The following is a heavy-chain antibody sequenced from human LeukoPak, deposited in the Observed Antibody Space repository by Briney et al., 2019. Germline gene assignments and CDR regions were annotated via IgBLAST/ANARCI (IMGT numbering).Heavy chain of an antibody. D-gene: IGHD5-18*01. V-gene: IGHV1-2*02. CDR3: ARALVDTAMDYFDY. CDR2: INPNSGGT. CDR1: GYMFTGYY. J-gene: IGHJ4*02. Sequence: ASVKVSCKASGYMFTGYYMHWVRQAPGQGLEWMGWINPNSGGTNYAQKFQGRVTMTRDTSISTVYMELSSLRSEDTAVYYCARALVDTAMDYFDYWGQGTLVTVSS.